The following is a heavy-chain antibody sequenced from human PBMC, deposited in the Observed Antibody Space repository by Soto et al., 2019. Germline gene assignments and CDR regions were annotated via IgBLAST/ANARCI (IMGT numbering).Heavy chain of an antibody. Sequence: GESLKISCKGSGYGFSIYWVAWLRQMPGKGLEWVGIIYPGNSNTMYSPSFQGQVTISAATALSTTYLQWDTLKPSDAAIYFCTRDSHGGGGNCPMGGFDMWGRGTMVTVSS. D-gene: IGHD2-15*01. CDR1: GYGFSIYW. CDR2: IYPGNSNT. J-gene: IGHJ3*02. V-gene: IGHV5-51*01. CDR3: TRDSHGGGGNCPMGGFDM.